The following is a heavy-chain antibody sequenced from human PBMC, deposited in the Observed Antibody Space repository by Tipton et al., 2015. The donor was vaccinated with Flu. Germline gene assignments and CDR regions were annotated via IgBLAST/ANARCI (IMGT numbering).Heavy chain of an antibody. CDR3: ARWWSEGNSFDP. V-gene: IGHV4-59*01. D-gene: IGHD2-15*01. CDR1: GASISSYY. Sequence: LRLSCTVSGASISSYYWNWNRQAPGKGLEWIGYIHYSGNNNYNPSLRSRVTMSVDTSKNQFSLKLNSVTTTDTAVYYCARWWSEGNSFDPWGQGTLVTVSS. CDR2: IHYSGNN. J-gene: IGHJ5*02.